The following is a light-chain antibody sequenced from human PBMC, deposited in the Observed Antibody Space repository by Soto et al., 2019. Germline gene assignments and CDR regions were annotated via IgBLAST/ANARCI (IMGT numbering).Light chain of an antibody. CDR3: QQYGSSLLT. CDR1: RSVSSY. Sequence: VLLTHSPSTLSLSPGESATLSCRASRSVSSYLAWYQQKPGQAPRLLIYGASSRATGIPDRFSGSGSGTDFTLTISRLEPEDFAVYYCQQYGSSLLTFGGGTKVDIK. V-gene: IGKV3-20*01. CDR2: GAS. J-gene: IGKJ4*01.